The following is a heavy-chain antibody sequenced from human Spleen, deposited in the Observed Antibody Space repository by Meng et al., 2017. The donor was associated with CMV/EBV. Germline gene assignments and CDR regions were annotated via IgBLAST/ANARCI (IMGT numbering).Heavy chain of an antibody. V-gene: IGHV1-18*03. CDR2: ISPYGDT. J-gene: IGHJ3*02. CDR3: ARDWECLARSDVFDI. Sequence: ASVKVSCKASGYTFSSYGISWVRQAPGQGLEWMGWISPYGDTKYAQNLQDRVTMTTETSTSTAYMELRSLRSDDMAVYYCARDWECLARSDVFDIWGQGTMVTVSS. CDR1: GYTFSSYG. D-gene: IGHD1-26*01.